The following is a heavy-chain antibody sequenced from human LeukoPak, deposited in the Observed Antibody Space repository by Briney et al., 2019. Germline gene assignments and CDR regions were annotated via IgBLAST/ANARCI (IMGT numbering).Heavy chain of an antibody. Sequence: SEALFLTCAVYGVSFSGYYWSWIRPPPGKGLEWIGEINHSGSTNYNPSLKSRLTISVDTSKNQFSLTLSSVTAADTAVYYCARLRRHGSGYPWGSYCMDVWSQGTTVTVS. CDR3: ARLRRHGSGYPWGSYCMDV. J-gene: IGHJ6*02. CDR2: INHSGST. V-gene: IGHV4-34*01. D-gene: IGHD3-10*01. CDR1: GVSFSGYY.